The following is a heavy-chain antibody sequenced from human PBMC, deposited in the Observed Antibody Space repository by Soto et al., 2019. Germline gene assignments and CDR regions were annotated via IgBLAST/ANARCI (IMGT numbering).Heavy chain of an antibody. CDR1: GFTFSNSW. Sequence: EVQLVESGGGLVQPGGSLRLSCAASGFTFSNSWMSWVRQTPGKGLEWVAKIKQDESEIYYAVSVSGRFTISRDNDKNSLYLQINSLINEGTAVYYCGPVITMWSLAFWGPGTRVTVSS. D-gene: IGHD3-3*01. V-gene: IGHV3-7*01. CDR3: GPVITMWSLAF. J-gene: IGHJ3*01. CDR2: IKQDESEI.